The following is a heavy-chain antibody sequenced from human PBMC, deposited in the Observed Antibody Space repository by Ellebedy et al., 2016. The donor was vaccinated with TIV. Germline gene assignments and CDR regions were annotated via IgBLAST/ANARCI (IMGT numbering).Heavy chain of an antibody. CDR1: GGSIGGHF. D-gene: IGHD1-1*01. Sequence: MPSETLPLTCTVSGGSIGGHFWSWIRQPAGKELEWVGRIYSTGSTNYNPSLKSRVTISVDTSKNQFSLKVTSVTAADTAVYYCARDLGLLGTNDYWGQGTLVTVSS. J-gene: IGHJ4*02. CDR3: ARDLGLLGTNDY. V-gene: IGHV4-4*07. CDR2: IYSTGST.